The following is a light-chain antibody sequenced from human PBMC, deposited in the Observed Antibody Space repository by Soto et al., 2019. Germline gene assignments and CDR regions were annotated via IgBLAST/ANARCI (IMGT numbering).Light chain of an antibody. CDR3: QYYDSSLSGL. J-gene: IGLJ3*02. V-gene: IGLV1-40*01. Sequence: QSVLTQPPSVSGAPGQRITISCTGNSSNIGAGYDVHWYQQLPGTAPKVVIYGNINRPSGVPDRFSGSKSGTSAFLAITGLQAEDEDDYYCQYYDSSLSGLFGGGTKLTVL. CDR2: GNI. CDR1: SSNIGAGYD.